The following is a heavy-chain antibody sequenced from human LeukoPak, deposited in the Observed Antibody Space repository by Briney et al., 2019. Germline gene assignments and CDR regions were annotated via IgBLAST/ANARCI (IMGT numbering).Heavy chain of an antibody. CDR3: AKDSFDDPGQKVVTHFDY. J-gene: IGHJ4*02. V-gene: IGHV3-9*01. CDR2: ISWNSGSI. Sequence: PGGSLRLSCAASGFTFDDYAMHWVRQAPGKGLEWDSGISWNSGSIGYADSVKGRFAISRDNAKNSLYLQMNSLRAEDTALYYCAKDSFDDPGQKVVTHFDYWGQGTLVTVSS. CDR1: GFTFDDYA. D-gene: IGHD3-22*01.